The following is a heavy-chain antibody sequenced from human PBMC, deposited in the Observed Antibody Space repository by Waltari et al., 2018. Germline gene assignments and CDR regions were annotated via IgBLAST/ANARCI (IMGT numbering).Heavy chain of an antibody. Sequence: QVQLQESGPGLVKPSQNLSLTCTVSGGSISSGDYYWSWIRQPPGKGLGWIGYIYYSGSTYYNPSLKSRLTISVDTSKNQFSLKLSSVTAADTAVYYCATYYYGSGRPFDYWGQGTLVTVSS. V-gene: IGHV4-30-4*08. D-gene: IGHD3-10*01. J-gene: IGHJ4*02. CDR2: IYYSGST. CDR1: GGSISSGDYY. CDR3: ATYYYGSGRPFDY.